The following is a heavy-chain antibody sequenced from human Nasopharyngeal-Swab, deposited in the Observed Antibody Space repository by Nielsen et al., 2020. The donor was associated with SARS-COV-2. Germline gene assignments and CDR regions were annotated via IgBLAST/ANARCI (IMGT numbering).Heavy chain of an antibody. D-gene: IGHD6-6*01. J-gene: IGHJ4*02. V-gene: IGHV2-5*08. Sequence: TLSLTCTVSGGSVSSGSYYWSWIRQPPGKALEWLALIYWDDDKRYSPSLKSRLTITKDTSKNQVVLTMTNMDPVDTATYYCARARGQLVTPFDYWGQGTLVTVSS. CDR2: IYWDDDK. CDR1: GGSVSSGSYY. CDR3: ARARGQLVTPFDY.